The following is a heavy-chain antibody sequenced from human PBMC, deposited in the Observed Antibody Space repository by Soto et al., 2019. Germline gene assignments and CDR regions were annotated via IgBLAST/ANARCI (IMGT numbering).Heavy chain of an antibody. CDR3: SRLRAATRGVIDS. Sequence: GGSLRLSCAASGFSFSDYYMAWIRQAPGKGLEWVSYISRSSTYKNYADSVKGRFTISRDDAKNTLFLQTDSLRVDDTAVYYCSRLRAATRGVIDSWGQGILVTVSS. V-gene: IGHV3-11*06. D-gene: IGHD2-8*01. CDR2: ISRSSTYK. J-gene: IGHJ4*02. CDR1: GFSFSDYY.